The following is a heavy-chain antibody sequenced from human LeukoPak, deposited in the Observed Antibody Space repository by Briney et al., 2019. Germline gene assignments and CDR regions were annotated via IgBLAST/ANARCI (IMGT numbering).Heavy chain of an antibody. CDR1: GGSFSGYY. D-gene: IGHD3-3*01. CDR2: INHSGST. Sequence: PSETLSLTCAVYGGSFSGYYWSWIRQPPGKGLEWIGEINHSGSTNYNPSLKGRVTISVDTSKNQFSLKLSSVTAADTAVYYCASSDYDFWSGYYTGALSYYMDVWGKGTTVTVSS. J-gene: IGHJ6*03. CDR3: ASSDYDFWSGYYTGALSYYMDV. V-gene: IGHV4-34*01.